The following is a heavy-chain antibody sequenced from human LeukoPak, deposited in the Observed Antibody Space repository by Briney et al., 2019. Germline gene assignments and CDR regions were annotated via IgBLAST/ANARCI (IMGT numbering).Heavy chain of an antibody. Sequence: GGSLRLSCAASGFTFSTYAMTWVRQAPGKGLEWVSGISGNSDMTYYADSVKGRFSISRDNSKNTLYLQMNSLRADDTALYYCAKRLWESKGLDPFDIWGQGTMVTVSS. V-gene: IGHV3-23*01. CDR3: AKRLWESKGLDPFDI. J-gene: IGHJ3*02. CDR2: ISGNSDMT. D-gene: IGHD5-18*01. CDR1: GFTFSTYA.